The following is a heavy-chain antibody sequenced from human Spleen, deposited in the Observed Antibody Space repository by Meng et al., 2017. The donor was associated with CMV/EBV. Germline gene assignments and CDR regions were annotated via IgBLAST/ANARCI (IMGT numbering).Heavy chain of an antibody. CDR1: GFTFDDYG. D-gene: IGHD2-2*01. V-gene: IGHV3-20*04. CDR3: ASLPVAMPHGAFDI. CDR2: INWNGGST. J-gene: IGHJ3*02. Sequence: GGSLRLSCAASGFTFDDYGMSWVRQAPGKGLEWVSGINWNGGSTGYADSVKGRFTISRDNSKNTLYLQMNSLRAEDTAVYYCASLPVAMPHGAFDIWGQGTMVTVSS.